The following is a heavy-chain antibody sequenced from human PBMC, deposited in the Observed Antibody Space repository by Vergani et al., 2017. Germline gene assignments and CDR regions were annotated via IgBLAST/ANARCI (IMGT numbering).Heavy chain of an antibody. D-gene: IGHD3-9*01. Sequence: QVQLQESGPGLVKPSQTLSLTCTVSGGSISSGSYYWSWIRQPAGKGLEWIGRIYTSGSTNYNPSLKSRVTMSVDPSKNQFSLKLSSVTAADTAVYYCARRSGIVYDIFSGTQYFFDFWGQGTLVTVSS. V-gene: IGHV4-61*02. CDR1: GGSISSGSYY. J-gene: IGHJ4*02. CDR2: IYTSGST. CDR3: ARRSGIVYDIFSGTQYFFDF.